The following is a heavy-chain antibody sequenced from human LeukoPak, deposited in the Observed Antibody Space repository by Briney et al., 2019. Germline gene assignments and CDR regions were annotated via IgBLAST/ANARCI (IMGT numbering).Heavy chain of an antibody. CDR2: IYSSGIT. J-gene: IGHJ4*02. V-gene: IGHV4-4*07. Sequence: SETLSLTCTVSGVSVSNYYWAWVRQPAGKGPEWIGRIYSSGITNYNPSLRSRVSVSLDTSKNQFSLKLNSVTAADTAVYYCATEGPLIWRPPHFESWGQRTLVIVSS. D-gene: IGHD2-15*01. CDR3: ATEGPLIWRPPHFES. CDR1: GVSVSNYY.